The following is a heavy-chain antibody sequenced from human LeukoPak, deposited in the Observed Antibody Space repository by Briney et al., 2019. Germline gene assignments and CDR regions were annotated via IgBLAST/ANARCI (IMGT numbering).Heavy chain of an antibody. V-gene: IGHV3-23*01. CDR3: ARLSSTWYSFFDY. Sequence: PGGSLRLSCAASGFTFSDYAMSWVRQSPGKGLEWVSAISASGGSTYYADSVKGRFTISRDNSINTLSVQMNSLSAEDTAVYYCARLSSTWYSFFDYWGQGTLVTVSS. D-gene: IGHD6-13*01. CDR1: GFTFSDYA. J-gene: IGHJ4*02. CDR2: ISASGGST.